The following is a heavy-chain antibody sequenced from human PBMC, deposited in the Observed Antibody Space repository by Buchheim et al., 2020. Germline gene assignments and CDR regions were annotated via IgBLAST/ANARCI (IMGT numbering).Heavy chain of an antibody. D-gene: IGHD2-8*01. Sequence: QITLKESAPTLVQPTETLTLTCTFSGFSLINTGVGLGWFRQPPGKALEWLTLIYWDDDKRYSPSLKSRPTITKDTSNNQVVLIMTNVDHVETATYYCVRCRERYFDYWGQGT. V-gene: IGHV2-5*02. CDR3: VRCRERYFDY. J-gene: IGHJ4*02. CDR1: GFSLINTGVG. CDR2: IYWDDDK.